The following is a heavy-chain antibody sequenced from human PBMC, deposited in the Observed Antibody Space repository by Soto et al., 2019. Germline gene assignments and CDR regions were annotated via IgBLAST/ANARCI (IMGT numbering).Heavy chain of an antibody. D-gene: IGHD2-2*02. Sequence: QVQLVESGGGVVQPGRSLRLSCAASGFTFSSYAMHWVRQAPGKGLEWVAVISYDGSNKYYADSVKGRFTISRDNXRNTLYLQMNSLRAEDTAVYYCARYCSSTSCYMAAYWGQGTLVTVSS. CDR2: ISYDGSNK. CDR3: ARYCSSTSCYMAAY. CDR1: GFTFSSYA. V-gene: IGHV3-30-3*01. J-gene: IGHJ4*02.